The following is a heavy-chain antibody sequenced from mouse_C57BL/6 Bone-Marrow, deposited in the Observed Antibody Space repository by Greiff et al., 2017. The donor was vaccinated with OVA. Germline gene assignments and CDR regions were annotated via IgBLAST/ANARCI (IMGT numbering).Heavy chain of an antibody. D-gene: IGHD1-1*01. V-gene: IGHV5-9*01. CDR1: GFTFSSYT. Sequence: EVKVVESGGGLVKPGGSLKLSCAASGFTFSSYTMSWVRQTPEKRLEWVATISGGGGNTYYPDSVKGRFTISRDNAKNTLYLQMSSLRSEDTALYYCARLSYYYGSSPYYFDYWGQGTTLTVSS. CDR2: ISGGGGNT. J-gene: IGHJ2*01. CDR3: ARLSYYYGSSPYYFDY.